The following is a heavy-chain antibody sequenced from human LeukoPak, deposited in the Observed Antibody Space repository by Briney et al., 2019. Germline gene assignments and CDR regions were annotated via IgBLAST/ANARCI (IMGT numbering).Heavy chain of an antibody. V-gene: IGHV3-66*01. J-gene: IGHJ4*02. Sequence: PGASLRPSCAASGFTVSRNYMTWVRQAPGKGLEWVSVIYSDGDTYYVDSVKGRFTISRDNSKNTLYLQMNSLRAEDTAVYYCARGPWASFDYWGQGTLVTVSS. CDR1: GFTVSRNY. CDR2: IYSDGDT. CDR3: ARGPWASFDY. D-gene: IGHD3-16*01.